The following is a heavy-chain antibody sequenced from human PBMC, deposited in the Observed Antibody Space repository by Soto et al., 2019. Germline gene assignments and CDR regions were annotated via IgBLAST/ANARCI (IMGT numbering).Heavy chain of an antibody. D-gene: IGHD2-15*01. V-gene: IGHV3-30-3*01. Sequence: GGSLRLSCAASGFSFYNYAMHWVRQAPGKGLEWVAVIANDGGNKYYAESVKGRFTISRDNSKNTLYLQMNSLRPDDTAVYYCAKEEGDMSWAYDYWGQGTLVTV. J-gene: IGHJ4*02. CDR1: GFSFYNYA. CDR3: AKEEGDMSWAYDY. CDR2: IANDGGNK.